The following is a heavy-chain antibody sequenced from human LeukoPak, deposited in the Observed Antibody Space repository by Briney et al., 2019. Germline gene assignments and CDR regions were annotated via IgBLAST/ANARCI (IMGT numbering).Heavy chain of an antibody. V-gene: IGHV4-59*11. CDR1: GDSITPHY. J-gene: IGHJ3*02. CDR2: IYYSGSS. CDR3: ARVPKGDGAFDI. D-gene: IGHD3-10*01. Sequence: PSETLSLTCTVSGDSITPHYWSWIRQPPGKGLECIGYIYYSGSSYYNPSLRSRVSISVDASKNQFSLKLSSVTAADTAVYYYARVPKGDGAFDIWGQGTMVTVSS.